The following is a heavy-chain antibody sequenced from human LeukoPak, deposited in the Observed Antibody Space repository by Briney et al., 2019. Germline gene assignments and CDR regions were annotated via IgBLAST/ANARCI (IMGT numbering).Heavy chain of an antibody. CDR3: ARSFCSSTSCPKYFQH. CDR2: TRNKANSYTT. D-gene: IGHD2-2*01. J-gene: IGHJ1*01. Sequence: GGSLRLSCAASGFTFSDHYMDWVRQAPGKGRGWVGRTRNKANSYTTEYAASVKGRFTISRDDSKNSLYLQMNSLKTEDTAVYYCARSFCSSTSCPKYFQHWGQGTLVTVSS. V-gene: IGHV3-72*01. CDR1: GFTFSDHY.